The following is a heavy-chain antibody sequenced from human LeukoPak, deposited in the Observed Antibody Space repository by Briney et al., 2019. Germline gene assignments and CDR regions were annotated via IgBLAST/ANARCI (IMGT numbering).Heavy chain of an antibody. CDR2: IKSKTDGGTT. Sequence: GGSLRLSCAASGFTFSNAWMSWVRQAPGKGLEWVGRIKSKTDGGTTDYAAPVKGRFTISRDDSKNTLYLQMNSLKTEDTAVYYCAKNKLRYSTHEGQAIDYWGQGTLVTVSS. CDR1: GFTFSNAW. J-gene: IGHJ4*02. CDR3: AKNKLRYSTHEGQAIDY. V-gene: IGHV3-15*01. D-gene: IGHD2-15*01.